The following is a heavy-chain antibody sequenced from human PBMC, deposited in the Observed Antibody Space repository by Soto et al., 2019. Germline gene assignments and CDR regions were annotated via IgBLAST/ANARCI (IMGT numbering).Heavy chain of an antibody. J-gene: IGHJ5*02. CDR2: ISAYNGNT. D-gene: IGHD2-15*01. CDR1: GYTFTSYG. Sequence: QVQLVQSGAEVKKPGASVKVSCKASGYTFTSYGIIWVRQAPGQGLEWMGWISAYNGNTNYAQKLQGRVTMTTDTSTSTAYMELRSLRSDDTAVYYCARDQFSGYCSGGSCQNPYTPWGQGTLVTVSS. CDR3: ARDQFSGYCSGGSCQNPYTP. V-gene: IGHV1-18*01.